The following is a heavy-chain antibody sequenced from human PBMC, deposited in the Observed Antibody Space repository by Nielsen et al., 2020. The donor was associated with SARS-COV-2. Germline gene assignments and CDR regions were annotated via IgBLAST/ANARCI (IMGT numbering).Heavy chain of an antibody. Sequence: GGSLRLSCAASGLTISSYGMSWVRQVSGMGLEWLSEIRNRGGRTRYADSVKGRFTISRDSTKNTLYLQMNSLRVDDTAVYYCATLDYFGSGSSPHWGQGSLVTVSS. CDR2: IRNRGGRT. J-gene: IGHJ4*01. CDR3: ATLDYFGSGSSPH. CDR1: GLTISSYG. V-gene: IGHV3-23*01. D-gene: IGHD3-10*01.